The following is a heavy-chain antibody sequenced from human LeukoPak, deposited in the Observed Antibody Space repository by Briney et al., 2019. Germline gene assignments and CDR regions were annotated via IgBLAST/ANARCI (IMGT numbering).Heavy chain of an antibody. CDR1: GYTFTSYD. CDR2: MNPNSGNT. CDR3: ARRGVVYCSSTSCPRGEDY. V-gene: IGHV1-8*01. J-gene: IGHJ4*02. D-gene: IGHD2-2*01. Sequence: ASVKVSCKASGYTFTSYDINWVRQATGQGLEWMGWMNPNSGNTGYAQKFQGRVTMTRNTSISTAYMELSSLRSEDTAVYYCARRGVVYCSSTSCPRGEDYWGQGTLVTVSS.